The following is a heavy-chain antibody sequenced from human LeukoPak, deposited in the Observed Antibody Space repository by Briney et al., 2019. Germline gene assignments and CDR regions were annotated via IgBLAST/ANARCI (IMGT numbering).Heavy chain of an antibody. V-gene: IGHV1-8*01. CDR2: MNPNSGNT. J-gene: IGHJ6*02. Sequence: ASVKVSCKASGYTFTSYDINWVRQATGQGLEWMGWMNPNSGNTGYAQKFQGRVTMTRNTSISTAYMELSSLRSEDTAVYYCARGVSRDSSSWYGINYYYGMDVWGQGTTVTVSS. CDR1: GYTFTSYD. CDR3: ARGVSRDSSSWYGINYYYGMDV. D-gene: IGHD6-13*01.